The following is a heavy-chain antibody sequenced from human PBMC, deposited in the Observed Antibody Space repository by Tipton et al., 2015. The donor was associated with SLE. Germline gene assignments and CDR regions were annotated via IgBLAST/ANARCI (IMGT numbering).Heavy chain of an antibody. V-gene: IGHV3-30-3*01. J-gene: IGHJ4*02. D-gene: IGHD3-9*01. CDR2: ISYDGSNK. CDR1: GFTFSSYA. Sequence: SLRLSCAASGFTFSSYAMHWVRQAPGKGLEWVAVISYDGSNKYYADSVKGRFTISRDNSKNTRYLQMNSLRAEDTAVYYCARGGLRYFDWLLSTYYFDYWGQGTLVTVSS. CDR3: ARGGLRYFDWLLSTYYFDY.